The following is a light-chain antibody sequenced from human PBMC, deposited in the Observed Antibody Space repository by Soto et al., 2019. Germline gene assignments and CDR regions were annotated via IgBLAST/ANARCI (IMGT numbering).Light chain of an antibody. J-gene: IGKJ5*01. V-gene: IGKV3-11*01. CDR2: DAS. Sequence: EIVLTQSPATLSLSPGERATLSCRASQSVSSYLAWYQQKPGQAPRLLIYDASNRATGIPARFSGSGSGTDFTLTISSLEPEAFAVYYCQQRSNWPITFCQGTRLEIK. CDR1: QSVSSY. CDR3: QQRSNWPIT.